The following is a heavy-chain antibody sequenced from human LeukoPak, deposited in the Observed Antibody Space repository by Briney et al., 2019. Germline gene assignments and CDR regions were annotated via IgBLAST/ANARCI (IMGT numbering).Heavy chain of an antibody. D-gene: IGHD3-10*01. CDR1: GYTLTELS. V-gene: IGHV1-24*01. CDR2: FDPEDGET. CDR3: ATDSPVTLWFGELKFNNAFDI. J-gene: IGHJ3*02. Sequence: ASVKVSCKVSGYTLTELSMHWVRQAPGKGLEWMGGFDPEDGETIYAQKFQGRVTMTEDTSTDTAYMELSSLRSEDTAVYYCATDSPVTLWFGELKFNNAFDIWGQGTMVTVSS.